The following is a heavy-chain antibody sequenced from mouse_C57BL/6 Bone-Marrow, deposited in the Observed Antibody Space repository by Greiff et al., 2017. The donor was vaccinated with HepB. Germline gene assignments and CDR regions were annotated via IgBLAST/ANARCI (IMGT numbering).Heavy chain of an antibody. CDR3: ASFYYGYDSYYFDY. J-gene: IGHJ2*01. Sequence: VKLMESGPELVKPGASVKISCKASGYAFSSSWMNWVKQRPGKGLEWIGRIYPGDGDTNYNGKFKGKATLTADKSSSTAYMQLSSLTSEDSAVYFCASFYYGYDSYYFDYWGQGTTLTVSS. V-gene: IGHV1-82*01. D-gene: IGHD2-2*01. CDR1: GYAFSSSW. CDR2: IYPGDGDT.